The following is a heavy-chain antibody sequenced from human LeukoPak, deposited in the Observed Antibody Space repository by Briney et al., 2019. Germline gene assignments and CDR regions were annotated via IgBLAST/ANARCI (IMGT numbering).Heavy chain of an antibody. Sequence: SETLSLTCTVAGGSISTSNYNWGWIRQPPGKGLEWIGSISYSGSTYYNPSLKSRVTISVDTSTSQFSLKLSSVTAADTAVYYCTRTCTGSHTRALDYWGQGTLVSVSS. D-gene: IGHD2-8*02. CDR1: GGSISTSNYN. J-gene: IGHJ4*02. V-gene: IGHV4-39*01. CDR2: ISYSGST. CDR3: TRTCTGSHTRALDY.